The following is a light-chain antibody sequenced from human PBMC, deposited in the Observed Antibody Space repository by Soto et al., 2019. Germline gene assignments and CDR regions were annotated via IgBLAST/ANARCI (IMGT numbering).Light chain of an antibody. V-gene: IGKV3-20*01. CDR3: QQFGDSLWT. CDR1: QSVTKGY. Sequence: ENVLTQSPDTLSLYPGEGATLSCRASQSVTKGYLAWYQQKPGQAPKLLIYGTSSRATGVPARFSASGSATDFTLSISRLEPENFAVYYCQQFGDSLWTFGQGTRVEVK. J-gene: IGKJ1*01. CDR2: GTS.